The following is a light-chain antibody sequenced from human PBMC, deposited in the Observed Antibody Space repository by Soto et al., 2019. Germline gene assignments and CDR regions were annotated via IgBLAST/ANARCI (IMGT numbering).Light chain of an antibody. CDR2: GAF. CDR1: QSVSRN. V-gene: IGKV3-15*01. Sequence: EILMTQSPVTLSVSPGERATLSCRASQSVSRNLAWYQQKPGQAPSLLIYGAFTRATGIPARFSGTGSGTEFTLTISRLQSEDVALYYCQQYNDWPLPFGQGTKVEI. J-gene: IGKJ1*01. CDR3: QQYNDWPLP.